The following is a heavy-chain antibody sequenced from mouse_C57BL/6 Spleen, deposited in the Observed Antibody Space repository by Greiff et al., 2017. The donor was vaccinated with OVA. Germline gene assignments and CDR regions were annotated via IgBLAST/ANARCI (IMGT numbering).Heavy chain of an antibody. D-gene: IGHD2-4*01. CDR2: ISSGSSTI. CDR1: GFTFSDYG. J-gene: IGHJ4*01. CDR3: ARRMITTSYYYAMDY. Sequence: EVQLVESGGGLVKPGGSLKLSCAASGFTFSDYGMHWVRQAPEKGLEWVAYISSGSSTIYYADTVKGRFTISRDNAKNTLFLQMTSLRSEDTAMYYCARRMITTSYYYAMDYWGQGTSVTVSS. V-gene: IGHV5-17*01.